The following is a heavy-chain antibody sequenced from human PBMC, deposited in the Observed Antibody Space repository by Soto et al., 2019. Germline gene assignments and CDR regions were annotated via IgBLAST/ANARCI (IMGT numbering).Heavy chain of an antibody. CDR2: IWYDGSNK. V-gene: IGHV3-33*01. J-gene: IGHJ4*02. CDR3: ARDWDGYNVN. Sequence: QVQLVESGGGVVQPGRSLRLSCAASGFTFSSYGMHWVRQAPGKGLEWVAVIWYDGSNKYYADSVKGRFTISRDNSKDTLYLQMNSLRAEDTAVYYCARDWDGYNVNWGQGTLVTVSS. D-gene: IGHD5-12*01. CDR1: GFTFSSYG.